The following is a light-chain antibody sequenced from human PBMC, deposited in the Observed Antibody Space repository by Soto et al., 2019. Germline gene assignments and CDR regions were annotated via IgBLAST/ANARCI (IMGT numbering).Light chain of an antibody. CDR3: SSYTSSNTPV. CDR1: GSDVGGYNY. Sequence: QSALTQPASVSGSRGQSITISCTGTGSDVGGYNYVSWYQQHPGKAPKLMIYEVSNRPSGVSNRFSGSKSGNTASLTISGLQAEDEADYYCSSYTSSNTPVFGTGTKLTVL. CDR2: EVS. J-gene: IGLJ1*01. V-gene: IGLV2-14*01.